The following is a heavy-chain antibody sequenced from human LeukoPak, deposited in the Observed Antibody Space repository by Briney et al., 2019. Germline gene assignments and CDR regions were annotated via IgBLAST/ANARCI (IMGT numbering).Heavy chain of an antibody. CDR2: ISSSGSTI. D-gene: IGHD6-13*01. CDR1: GFTFSSYE. CDR3: ARSGIAAAGIYYGMDV. V-gene: IGHV3-48*03. J-gene: IGHJ6*02. Sequence: GGSLRLSCAASGFTFSSYEMNWVRQAPGKGLEWVSYISSSGSTIYYADSVKGRFTISRDNAENSLYLQMNSLRAEDTAVYYCARSGIAAAGIYYGMDVWGQGTTVTVSS.